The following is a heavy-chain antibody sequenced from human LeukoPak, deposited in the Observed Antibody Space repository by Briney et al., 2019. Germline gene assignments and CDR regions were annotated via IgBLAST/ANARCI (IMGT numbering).Heavy chain of an antibody. CDR3: AREIAAAFAI. J-gene: IGHJ4*02. V-gene: IGHV4-59*01. D-gene: IGHD2-2*01. CDR1: GAPFSGYW. Sequence: SETLSLTCAVYGAPFSGYWWYWIRQSPGKGLEWIGYVFYSGSTNYNPSFTSRVTISLDTSKNQVSLRLISVTAADTAVYYCAREIAAAFAIWGQGTLVTVSS. CDR2: VFYSGST.